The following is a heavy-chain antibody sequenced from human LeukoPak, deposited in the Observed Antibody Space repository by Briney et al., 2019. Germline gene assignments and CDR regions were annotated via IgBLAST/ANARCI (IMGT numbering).Heavy chain of an antibody. CDR2: IRYDGSNK. V-gene: IGHV3-30*02. J-gene: IGHJ4*02. CDR3: AKDLQASIAVAGTSEDY. D-gene: IGHD6-19*01. CDR1: GFTFSSYG. Sequence: PGGSLRLSCAASGFTFSSYGMHWVRQAPGKGLEWVAFIRYDGSNKYYADSVKGRFTISRDNSKNTLYLQMNSLRAEDTAVYYCAKDLQASIAVAGTSEDYWGQGTLVTVSS.